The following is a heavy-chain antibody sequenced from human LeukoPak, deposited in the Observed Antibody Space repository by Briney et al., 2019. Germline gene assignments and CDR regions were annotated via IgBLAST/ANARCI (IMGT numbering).Heavy chain of an antibody. CDR3: ARSPLSYSSSWYADYYYYYGMDV. CDR1: GGSISSYY. Sequence: SETLSLTCTVSGGSISSYYWSWIRQPPGKGLEWIGYIYYSGNTNYNPSLKSRVTISVDTSKNQFSLKLSSVTAADTAVYYCARSPLSYSSSWYADYYYYYGMDVWGQGTTVTVSS. V-gene: IGHV4-59*01. J-gene: IGHJ6*02. CDR2: IYYSGNT. D-gene: IGHD6-13*01.